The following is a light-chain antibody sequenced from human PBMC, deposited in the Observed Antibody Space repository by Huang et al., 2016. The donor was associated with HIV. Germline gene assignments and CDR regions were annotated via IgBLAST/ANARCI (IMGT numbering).Light chain of an antibody. Sequence: DLVMTQTPLSLAVTPGQPASISCKSSQSLLYSAEKTYLHWYLQKPGQSPHLLIYEVSSRSSGVPDRFIGRGSGTDVTLKISRVDAEDVGIYYCMQGIELVTFGGGTELGIK. V-gene: IGKV2-29*02. J-gene: IGKJ4*01. CDR3: MQGIELVT. CDR1: QSLLYSAEKTY. CDR2: EVS.